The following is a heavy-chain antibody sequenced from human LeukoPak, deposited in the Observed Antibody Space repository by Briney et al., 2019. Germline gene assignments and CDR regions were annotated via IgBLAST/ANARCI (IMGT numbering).Heavy chain of an antibody. CDR1: GYTFTSYD. D-gene: IGHD2-21*01. Sequence: ASVKVSCKASGYTFTSYDINWVRQATGQGLEWMGWMNPNSGNTGYAQKFQGRVTMTRNTSISTAYMELSSLRSENTAVYYCARGLSLVVVIAILDAFDIWGQGTMVTVSS. J-gene: IGHJ3*02. CDR2: MNPNSGNT. V-gene: IGHV1-8*01. CDR3: ARGLSLVVVIAILDAFDI.